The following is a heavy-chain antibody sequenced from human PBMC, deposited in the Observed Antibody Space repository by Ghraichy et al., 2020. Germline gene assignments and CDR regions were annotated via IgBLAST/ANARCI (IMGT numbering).Heavy chain of an antibody. V-gene: IGHV3-23*01. CDR1: GFTFSSYA. Sequence: LSLTCAASGFTFSSYAMSWVRQAPGKGLEWVSAISGSGGSTYYADSVKGRFTISRDNSKNTLYLQMNSLRAEDTAVYYCAKVHYDFWSGYQYYFDYWGQGTLVTVSS. J-gene: IGHJ4*02. CDR2: ISGSGGST. CDR3: AKVHYDFWSGYQYYFDY. D-gene: IGHD3-3*01.